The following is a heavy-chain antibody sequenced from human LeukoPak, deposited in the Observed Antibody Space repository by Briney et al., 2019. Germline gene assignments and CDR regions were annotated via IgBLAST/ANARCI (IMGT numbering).Heavy chain of an antibody. J-gene: IGHJ4*02. D-gene: IGHD3-22*01. V-gene: IGHV3-23*01. CDR1: GFTVSSYA. Sequence: GSLRLSCAVSGFTVSSYAMPWVRQAPGKGLEWVSAISGSGGSTYYADSVKGRFTISRDNSKNTLYLQMNSLRAEDTAVYYCAKDSRITMIVVVITNFDYWGQGTLVTVSS. CDR2: ISGSGGST. CDR3: AKDSRITMIVVVITNFDY.